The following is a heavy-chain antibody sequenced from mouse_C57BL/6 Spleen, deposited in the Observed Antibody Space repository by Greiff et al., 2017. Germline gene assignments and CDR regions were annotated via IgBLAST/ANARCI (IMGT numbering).Heavy chain of an antibody. CDR1: GYTFTDYY. CDR2: IYPGSGNT. J-gene: IGHJ4*01. D-gene: IGHD1-1*01. V-gene: IGHV1-76*01. Sequence: VMLVESGAELVRPGASVKLSCKASGYTFTDYYINWVKQRPGQGLEWIARIYPGSGNTYYNEKFKGKATLTAEKSSSTAYMQLSSLTSEDSAVYFCAIGDYYGSSLEGAMDYWGQGTSVTVSS. CDR3: AIGDYYGSSLEGAMDY.